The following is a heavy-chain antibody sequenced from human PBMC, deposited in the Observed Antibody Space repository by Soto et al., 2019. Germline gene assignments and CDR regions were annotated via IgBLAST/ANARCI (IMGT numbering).Heavy chain of an antibody. Sequence: XESLNISCRGSGDSFTSYWIGWVRQMPGKGLEWMGISYPRDSDTRYRPSFQGQVTISADKSISTAYLQWSSLKASDSAVYYCASRKITSDAFEIWGQGTMVTVSS. CDR3: ASRKITSDAFEI. J-gene: IGHJ3*02. CDR2: SYPRDSDT. V-gene: IGHV5-51*01. CDR1: GDSFTSYW.